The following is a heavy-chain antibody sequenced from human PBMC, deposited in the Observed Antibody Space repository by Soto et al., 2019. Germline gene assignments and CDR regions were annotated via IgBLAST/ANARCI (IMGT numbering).Heavy chain of an antibody. J-gene: IGHJ1*01. Sequence: PSETLSLTCTVSGGSISSSSYYWGWIRQPPGKGLEWIGSIYYSGSTYYNPSLKSRVTISVDTSKKQFSLKLSSVTAADTAVYYCATSGRRKLVLFQHWGEGTLVTVSS. CDR2: IYYSGST. CDR1: GGSISSSSYY. V-gene: IGHV4-39*01. D-gene: IGHD6-13*01. CDR3: ATSGRRKLVLFQH.